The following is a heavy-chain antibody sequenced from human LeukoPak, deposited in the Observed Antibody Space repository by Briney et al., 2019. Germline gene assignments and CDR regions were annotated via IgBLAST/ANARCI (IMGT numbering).Heavy chain of an antibody. V-gene: IGHV3-23*01. D-gene: IGHD5-12*01. CDR3: VKEVVATIPPL. Sequence: GGSLRLSCAASGFTFSNYAMSWVRQAPGKGLEWVSGIDTKGTRTYYADSVKGRFTISRDNSKNTLFLQMNSLRAEDTAVYYCVKEVVATIPPLWGQGTLVTVSS. CDR2: IDTKGTRT. CDR1: GFTFSNYA. J-gene: IGHJ4*02.